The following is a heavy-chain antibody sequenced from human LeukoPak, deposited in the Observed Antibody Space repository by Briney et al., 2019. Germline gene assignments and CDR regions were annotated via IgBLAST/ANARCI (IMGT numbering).Heavy chain of an antibody. Sequence: ASVKVSCKVSGCTLSELSMHWVRQAPGKGLEWMGGFDPEDDERVYAQKFQGRVTMTEDTSTDTAYMELSSLRSEDTAIYYCATELRSGYFDYWGQETLVTVSS. CDR1: GCTLSELS. CDR3: ATELRSGYFDY. V-gene: IGHV1-24*01. J-gene: IGHJ4*02. D-gene: IGHD3-22*01. CDR2: FDPEDDER.